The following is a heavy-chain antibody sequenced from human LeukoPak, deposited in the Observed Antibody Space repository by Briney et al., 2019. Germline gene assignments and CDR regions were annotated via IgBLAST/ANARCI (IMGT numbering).Heavy chain of an antibody. CDR1: GGSISGSSYY. D-gene: IGHD1-1*01. J-gene: IGHJ5*02. CDR3: GRSLNDAWFDP. V-gene: IGHV4-39*01. Sequence: PSETLSLTCTVSGGSISGSSYYRGWIRQPPGKGLEWIGNIYYTGSTSYSPSLKSPVTISVDTSKNQFSLKLTSVTAADTAVYFCGRSLNDAWFDPWGQGTLVTVSS. CDR2: IYYTGST.